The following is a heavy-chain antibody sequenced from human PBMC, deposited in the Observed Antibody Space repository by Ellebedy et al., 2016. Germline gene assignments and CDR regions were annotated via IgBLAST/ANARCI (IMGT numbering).Heavy chain of an antibody. CDR3: ARVEKDDSSGYPLYYFDY. D-gene: IGHD3-22*01. J-gene: IGHJ4*02. CDR1: GFTFSDYY. CDR2: ISSSSSYT. Sequence: GGSLRLXCAASGFTFSDYYMSWIRQAPGKGLEWVSYISSSSSYTNYADSVKGRFTISRDNAKNSLYLQMNSLRAEDTAVYYCARVEKDDSSGYPLYYFDYWGQGTLVTVSS. V-gene: IGHV3-11*03.